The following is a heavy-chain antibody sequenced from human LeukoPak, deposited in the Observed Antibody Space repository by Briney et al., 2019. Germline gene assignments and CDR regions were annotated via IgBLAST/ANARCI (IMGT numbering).Heavy chain of an antibody. CDR3: ARVLGKGSSPIDY. J-gene: IGHJ4*02. D-gene: IGHD6-13*01. V-gene: IGHV3-21*01. Sequence: KPGGSLRLSCAASGFTFSSYSMNWVRQAPGKGLEWVSSISSSSSYIYYADSVKGRFTISRDNAKNSLYLQMNSLRAEDTAVYYCARVLGKGSSPIDYWGQGTLVTVSS. CDR2: ISSSSSYI. CDR1: GFTFSSYS.